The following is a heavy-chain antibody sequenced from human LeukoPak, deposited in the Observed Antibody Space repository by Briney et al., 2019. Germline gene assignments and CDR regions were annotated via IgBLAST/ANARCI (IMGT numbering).Heavy chain of an antibody. CDR2: ISGSGVNT. CDR1: GFTFSNYA. J-gene: IGHJ6*02. Sequence: GGSLRLSCAASGFTFSNYAMNWVRQAPGKGLEWVSLISGSGVNTYYADSVKGRFTISRDTSKDTVSLQMNSLRGEDTAVYYCAKDVRVGGGGMDVWGQGTPVTVSS. CDR3: AKDVRVGGGGMDV. V-gene: IGHV3-23*01. D-gene: IGHD1-26*01.